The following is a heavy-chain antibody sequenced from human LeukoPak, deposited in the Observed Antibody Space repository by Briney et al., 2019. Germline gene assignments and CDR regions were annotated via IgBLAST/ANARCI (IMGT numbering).Heavy chain of an antibody. J-gene: IGHJ6*02. CDR1: GFTFSSYA. Sequence: GGSLRLSCAASGFTFSSYAMSWVHQAPGKGLEWVSAISGSGGSTYYADSVKGRFTISRDNSKNTLYLQMNSLRAEDTAVYYCAKGLWFGELLRYYYYGMDVWGQGTTVTASS. D-gene: IGHD3-10*01. V-gene: IGHV3-23*01. CDR2: ISGSGGST. CDR3: AKGLWFGELLRYYYYGMDV.